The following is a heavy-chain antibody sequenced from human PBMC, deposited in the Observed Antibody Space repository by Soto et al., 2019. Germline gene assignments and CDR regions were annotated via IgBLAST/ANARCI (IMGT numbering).Heavy chain of an antibody. CDR1: GYSFTSYW. CDR3: TRTAYDYVWARYRSYYYYGMAV. D-gene: IGHD3-16*01. Sequence: PGESLKIPCKGSGYSFTSYWISWVRQMPGKGPEWMGRIDPSDSYTNYSPSFQGHVTISADKSISTAYLQWSSLKASDTAMYYCTRTAYDYVWARYRSYYYYGMAVWGQGTTVTISS. J-gene: IGHJ6*02. CDR2: IDPSDSYT. V-gene: IGHV5-10-1*01.